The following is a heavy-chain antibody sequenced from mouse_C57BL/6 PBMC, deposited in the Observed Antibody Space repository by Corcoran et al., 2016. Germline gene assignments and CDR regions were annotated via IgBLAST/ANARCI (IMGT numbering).Heavy chain of an antibody. D-gene: IGHD1-1*01. CDR2: ISYDGSN. V-gene: IGHV3-6*01. CDR1: GYSITSGYY. CDR3: ARGSSFLFDY. Sequence: DAQLQESGPGLVKPSQSLSLTCSVTGYSITSGYYWNWIRQFPGNKLEWMGYISYDGSNNYNPSLKNRISITRDTSKNQFFLKLNSVTTEDTATYYCARGSSFLFDYWGQGTTLTVSS. J-gene: IGHJ2*01.